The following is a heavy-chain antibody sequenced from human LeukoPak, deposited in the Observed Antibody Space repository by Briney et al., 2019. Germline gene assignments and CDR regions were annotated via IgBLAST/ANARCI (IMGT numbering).Heavy chain of an antibody. V-gene: IGHV3-7*01. D-gene: IGHD3-3*01. CDR3: ARDHGVIIRPTYYYYMDV. J-gene: IGHJ6*03. Sequence: GGSLRLSCATSGFTFSMSWMTWVRQAPGKGLEWVASINGDGGEIHYVDSVKGRFTISRDNAKNSLYLQMNSLRAEDTAVYYCARDHGVIIRPTYYYYMDVWGKGTTVTISS. CDR1: GFTFSMSW. CDR2: INGDGGEI.